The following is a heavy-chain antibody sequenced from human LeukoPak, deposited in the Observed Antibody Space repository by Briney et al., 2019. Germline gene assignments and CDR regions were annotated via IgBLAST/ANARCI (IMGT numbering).Heavy chain of an antibody. Sequence: GGSLRLSCAASGFTFSSSVMTWVRHTPGKGLQWVSAITGSGGSTYYADSVKGRFTISRDNSKNTLYLQMNSLRADDTAEYFCAKGSGSSGWFYWGQGTLVTVSS. CDR3: AKGSGSSGWFY. D-gene: IGHD6-19*01. CDR1: GFTFSSSV. V-gene: IGHV3-23*01. J-gene: IGHJ4*02. CDR2: ITGSGGST.